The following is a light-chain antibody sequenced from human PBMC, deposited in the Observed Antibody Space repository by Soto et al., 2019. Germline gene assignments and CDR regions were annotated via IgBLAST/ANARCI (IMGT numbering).Light chain of an antibody. CDR2: GAS. Sequence: EIVMTQSPDTLSVSPGERATLSCRASQSVSSNLAWYQQKPGQAPRLLIYGASTRATGIPDTFSGSGSATAFTLTISSLQAEDVAVYYCQQYFTTPRLGFGGGTKVDIK. V-gene: IGKV3-15*01. CDR3: QQYFTTPRLG. J-gene: IGKJ4*01. CDR1: QSVSSN.